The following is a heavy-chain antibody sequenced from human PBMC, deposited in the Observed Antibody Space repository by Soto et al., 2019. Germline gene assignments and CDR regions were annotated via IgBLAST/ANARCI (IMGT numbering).Heavy chain of an antibody. CDR3: ARGPGTGKVDTAMVDYYYYGMDV. V-gene: IGHV1-2*04. D-gene: IGHD5-18*01. J-gene: IGHJ6*02. CDR1: GYTFTGYY. Sequence: GASVKVSCKASGYTFTGYYMHWVRQAPGQGLEWMGWINPNSGGTNYAQKFQGWVTMTRDTSISTAYMELSRLRSDDTAVYYCARGPGTGKVDTAMVDYYYYGMDVWGQGTTVTVSS. CDR2: INPNSGGT.